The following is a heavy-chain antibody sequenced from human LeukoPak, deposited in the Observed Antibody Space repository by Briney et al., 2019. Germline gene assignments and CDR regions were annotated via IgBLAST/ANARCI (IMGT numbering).Heavy chain of an antibody. D-gene: IGHD6-19*01. Sequence: GGSLRLSCAASGFSFTSFSIHWVRQAPGKGLEWVASLSGNEDLVWYPDSLRGRFTISRDNSKNTLYLQLNSLRVEDTAVYYCAKDRRGSGWYGGFDSWGQGMLVTVSA. CDR3: AKDRRGSGWYGGFDS. CDR2: LSGNEDLV. J-gene: IGHJ4*02. CDR1: GFSFTSFS. V-gene: IGHV3-23*01.